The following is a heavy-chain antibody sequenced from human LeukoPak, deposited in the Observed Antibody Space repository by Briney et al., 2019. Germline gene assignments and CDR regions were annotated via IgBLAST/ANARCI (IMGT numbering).Heavy chain of an antibody. CDR3: ARGLLSHFDY. V-gene: IGHV4-34*01. CDR2: INHSGST. CDR1: GGSFSGYD. D-gene: IGHD2-21*02. Sequence: SETLSLTCAVYGGSFSGYDWSWIRQPPGKGLEWIGEINHSGSTNYNPSLKSRVTISVDTSKNQFSLKLSSVTAADTAVYYCARGLLSHFDYWGQGTLVTVSS. J-gene: IGHJ4*02.